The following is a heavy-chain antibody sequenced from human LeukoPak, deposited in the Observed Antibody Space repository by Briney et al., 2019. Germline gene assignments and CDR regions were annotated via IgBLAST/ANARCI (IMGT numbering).Heavy chain of an antibody. D-gene: IGHD6-6*01. CDR1: GYTFTSYY. CDR2: INPSGGST. Sequence: ASVKVSCKASGYTFTSYYMHWVRQAPGQGLEWMGIINPSGGSTSYAQKFQGRVTMTRDTSTSTVYMELSSLRSEDTAVYYCARDRGWVLYSSSSTFDYWGQGTLVTVSS. J-gene: IGHJ4*02. V-gene: IGHV1-46*01. CDR3: ARDRGWVLYSSSSTFDY.